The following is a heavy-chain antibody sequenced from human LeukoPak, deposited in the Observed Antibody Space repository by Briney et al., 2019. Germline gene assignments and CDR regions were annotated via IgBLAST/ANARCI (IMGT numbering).Heavy chain of an antibody. J-gene: IGHJ4*02. CDR2: ISSSGSTI. CDR1: GFNFRSNE. CDR3: ARADPYSSSGFDY. Sequence: GGSLRLSCAASGFNFRSNEMNWVRQAPGKGLEWVSFISSSGSTIYYADSVKGRFTISRDNAKNSLDLRMNSLRAEDTAVYYCARADPYSSSGFDYWGQGTLVTVSS. D-gene: IGHD6-13*01. V-gene: IGHV3-48*03.